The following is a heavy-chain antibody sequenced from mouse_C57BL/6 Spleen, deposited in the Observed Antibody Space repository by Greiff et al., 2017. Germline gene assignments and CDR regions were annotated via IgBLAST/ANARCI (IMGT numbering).Heavy chain of an antibody. CDR1: GFTFSDYG. D-gene: IGHD2-3*01. J-gene: IGHJ4*01. CDR3: AMFDDGYYYAMDY. Sequence: EVKLMESGGGLVKPGGSLKLSCAASGFTFSDYGMHWVRQAPEKGLEWVAYISSGSSTIYYADTVKGRFTIYRDNAKNTLFLQMTSLRSEDTAMYYCAMFDDGYYYAMDYWGQGTSVTVSS. CDR2: ISSGSSTI. V-gene: IGHV5-17*01.